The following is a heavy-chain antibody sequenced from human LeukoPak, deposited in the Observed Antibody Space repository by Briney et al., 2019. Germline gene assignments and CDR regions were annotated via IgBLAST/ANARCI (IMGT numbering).Heavy chain of an antibody. V-gene: IGHV4-30-4*01. CDR2: IYYSGST. CDR1: GGSISSGDYY. D-gene: IGHD3-3*01. CDR3: ARAPRRITIFGVVHGAFDY. Sequence: SETLSLTCTVSGGSISSGDYYWSWIRQPPGTGLEWIGYIYYSGSTYYNPSLKSRVTISVDTSKNQFSLKLSSVTAADTAVYYCARAPRRITIFGVVHGAFDYWSQGTLVTVSS. J-gene: IGHJ4*02.